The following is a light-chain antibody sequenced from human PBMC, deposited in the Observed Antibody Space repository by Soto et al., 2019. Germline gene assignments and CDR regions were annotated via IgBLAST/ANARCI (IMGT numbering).Light chain of an antibody. Sequence: EIVLTQSPGTLSLSPGEIATLSCRASQSVSSSYLAWYQQKPGQAPRLLIYGASSRATGIPDRFSGSGSGTNFTLTTSRLEPEDFAVYYCQQYGSSRCTFGQGTKVEIE. CDR2: GAS. CDR3: QQYGSSRCT. CDR1: QSVSSSY. J-gene: IGKJ1*01. V-gene: IGKV3-20*01.